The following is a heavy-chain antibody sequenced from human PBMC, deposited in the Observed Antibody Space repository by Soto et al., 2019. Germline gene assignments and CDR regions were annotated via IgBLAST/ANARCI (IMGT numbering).Heavy chain of an antibody. CDR1: GYIFTDYY. Sequence: GASVKVSCKASGYIFTDYYMHWVRQAPGQELEWMGGIIPNFGTANYAQKFQGRVTITADESTSTAYMELSSLRSEDTAVYYCARFLIFGVVIGEYGMDVWGQGTTVTVSS. D-gene: IGHD3-3*01. V-gene: IGHV1-69*13. CDR2: IIPNFGTA. J-gene: IGHJ6*02. CDR3: ARFLIFGVVIGEYGMDV.